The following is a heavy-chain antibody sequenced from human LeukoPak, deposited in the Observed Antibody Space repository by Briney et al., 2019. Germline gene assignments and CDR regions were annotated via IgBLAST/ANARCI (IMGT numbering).Heavy chain of an antibody. CDR1: GGYISNYW. Sequence: SETLSLTCTVSGGYISNYWWSWIRQPPRKGLEWIGYVFDSGGTNYNPSLKSRVTISVDTSKKQFSLKLSSVTAADAAVYYCARGYSSSWNYFDYWGQGTLVTVSS. CDR3: ARGYSSSWNYFDY. J-gene: IGHJ4*02. CDR2: VFDSGGT. V-gene: IGHV4-59*01. D-gene: IGHD6-13*01.